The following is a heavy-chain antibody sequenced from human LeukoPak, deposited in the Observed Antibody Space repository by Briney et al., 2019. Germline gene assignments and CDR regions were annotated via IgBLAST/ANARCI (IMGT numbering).Heavy chain of an antibody. CDR3: AGDTVNDY. Sequence: GGSLRLSCAASGFTFSSYSMNWVRQAPGKGLEWISYISSSSRTIYYTDSVKGRFTISRDNAKNSLDLQMNSLRAEDTAVYYCAGDTVNDYWGQGTLVTVSS. D-gene: IGHD4-17*01. CDR2: ISSSSRTI. CDR1: GFTFSSYS. V-gene: IGHV3-48*01. J-gene: IGHJ4*02.